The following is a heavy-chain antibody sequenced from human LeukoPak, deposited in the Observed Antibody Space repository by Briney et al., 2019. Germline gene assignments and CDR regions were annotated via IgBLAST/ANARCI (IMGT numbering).Heavy chain of an antibody. J-gene: IGHJ4*02. Sequence: PSETLSLTCEVSGYSICTNYYWGWTPLPPGKGLEWIGNIYHSGSTSYNPSLKSRITISVDTPKNQFSLKLNSVTAADRAVYYCAALGVGPTTVNSWGQGTLVTVSS. CDR3: AALGVGPTTVNS. V-gene: IGHV4-38-2*01. CDR2: IYHSGST. CDR1: GYSICTNYY. D-gene: IGHD1-26*01.